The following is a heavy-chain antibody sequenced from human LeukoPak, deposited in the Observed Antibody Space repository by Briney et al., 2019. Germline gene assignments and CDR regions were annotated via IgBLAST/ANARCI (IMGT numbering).Heavy chain of an antibody. V-gene: IGHV4-34*01. CDR1: GGSFSGYY. CDR3: ARRWGLKYNWFDP. J-gene: IGHJ5*02. Sequence: PSETLSLTCAVYGGSFSGYYWSWIRQPPGKGLEWIGEINHSGSTNYNPSLKSRVTISVDTSKNQFSLKLSSVTAADTAVYYCARRWGLKYNWFDPWGQGTLVTVSS. CDR2: INHSGST. D-gene: IGHD4-23*01.